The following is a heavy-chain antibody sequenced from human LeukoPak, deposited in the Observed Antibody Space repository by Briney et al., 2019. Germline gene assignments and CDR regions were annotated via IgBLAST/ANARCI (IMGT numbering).Heavy chain of an antibody. V-gene: IGHV3-30*03. CDR3: ARTSWFGELDYFDY. Sequence: GGSLRLSCAASGFTVSSNYMSWVRQAPGKGLEWVAVISYDGSNKYYADSVKGRFTISRDNSKNTLYLQMNSLRAEDTAVYYCARTSWFGELDYFDYWGQGTLVTVSS. D-gene: IGHD3-10*01. CDR2: ISYDGSNK. CDR1: GFTVSSNY. J-gene: IGHJ4*02.